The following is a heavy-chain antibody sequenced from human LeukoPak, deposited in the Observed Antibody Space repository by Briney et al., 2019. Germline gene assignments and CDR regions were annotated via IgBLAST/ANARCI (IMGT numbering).Heavy chain of an antibody. V-gene: IGHV4-31*03. D-gene: IGHD6-19*01. CDR1: GASISDAAYY. CDR2: TYYSGST. CDR3: ARAGGWAFDY. J-gene: IGHJ4*02. Sequence: SETLSLTCTVSGASISDAAYYWSWIRQHPGEGLEWIGYTYYSGSTSYFPSLKSRVSISVDTSKNHFSLKLTSVTAADTAVYYCARAGGWAFDYWGQGTLVTVSS.